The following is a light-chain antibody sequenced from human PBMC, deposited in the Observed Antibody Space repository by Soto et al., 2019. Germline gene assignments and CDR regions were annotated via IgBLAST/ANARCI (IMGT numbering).Light chain of an antibody. CDR3: CSFAGNYFYV. J-gene: IGLJ1*01. Sequence: QSVLTQPPSVSGAPGLRVTIACTGSNSNIGADFGVHWYRHLPGTAPKLLIFNDHNRPSGVPDRFSGSKSGTSASLAITGLQADDEADYSCCSFAGNYFYVFGGGTKVTVL. CDR2: NDH. CDR1: NSNIGADFG. V-gene: IGLV1-40*01.